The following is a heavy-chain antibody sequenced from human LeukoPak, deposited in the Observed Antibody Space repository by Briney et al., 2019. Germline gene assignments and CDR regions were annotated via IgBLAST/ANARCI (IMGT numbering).Heavy chain of an antibody. J-gene: IGHJ3*02. CDR2: ISGSGGST. CDR3: AKGPVAAFPTDAFGI. V-gene: IGHV3-23*01. D-gene: IGHD6-19*01. Sequence: GGSLRLSCAASGFTFTSFGMSWVRQAPGKGLEWVSAISGSGGSTYYADSVKGRFTISRDNSKNTLYLQMNSLRAEDTAVYYRAKGPVAAFPTDAFGIWGQGTMVTVSS. CDR1: GFTFTSFG.